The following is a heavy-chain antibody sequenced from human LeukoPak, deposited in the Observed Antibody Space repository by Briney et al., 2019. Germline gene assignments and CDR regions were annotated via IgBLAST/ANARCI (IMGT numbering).Heavy chain of an antibody. Sequence: GGSLRLSCVASGFTFSDYAVHWVRQAPGRGLECVAVVSYDGNNKNHADSVKGRFTISRDNSKNTLYLQMNSLRVEDTAVYYCARETGYRFDYWGRGTLVSVSS. D-gene: IGHD3-9*01. CDR3: ARETGYRFDY. CDR1: GFTFSDYA. J-gene: IGHJ4*02. V-gene: IGHV3-30-3*01. CDR2: VSYDGNNK.